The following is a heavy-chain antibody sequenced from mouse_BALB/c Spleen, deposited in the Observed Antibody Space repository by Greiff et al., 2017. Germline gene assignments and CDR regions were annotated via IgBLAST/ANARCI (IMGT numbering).Heavy chain of an antibody. Sequence: EVHLVESGGGLVQPGGSLKLSCAASGFTFSSYGMSWVRQTPDKRLELVATINSNGGSTYYPDSVKGRFTISRDNAKNTLYLQMSSLKSEDTAMYYCAREDGQRPFAYWGQGTLVTVSA. V-gene: IGHV5-6-3*01. CDR3: AREDGQRPFAY. J-gene: IGHJ3*01. D-gene: IGHD2-3*01. CDR2: INSNGGST. CDR1: GFTFSSYG.